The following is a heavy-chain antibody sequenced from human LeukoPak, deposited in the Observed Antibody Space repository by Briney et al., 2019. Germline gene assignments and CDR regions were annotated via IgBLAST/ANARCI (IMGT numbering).Heavy chain of an antibody. V-gene: IGHV4-39*01. CDR2: IYYSGST. D-gene: IGHD6-13*01. J-gene: IGHJ6*03. CDR3: ARYSSSWSFGYYYYYMDA. CDR1: GGSISSSSYY. Sequence: SETLSLTCTVSGGSISSSSYYWGWIRQPPGKGLEWIGSIYYSGSTYYNPSLKSRVTISVDTSKNQFSLKLSSVTAADTAVYYCARYSSSWSFGYYYYYMDAWGKGTTVTVSS.